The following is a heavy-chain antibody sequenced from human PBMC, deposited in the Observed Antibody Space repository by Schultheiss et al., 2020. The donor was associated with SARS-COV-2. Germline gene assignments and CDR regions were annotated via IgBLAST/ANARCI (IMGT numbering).Heavy chain of an antibody. Sequence: GGSLRLSCAASGFTFSSYGMHWVRQAPGKGLEWVAVIWYDGSNKYYADSVKGRFTISRDNAKNSLYLQMNSLRAEDTAVYYCAREILYSSGWYEPLDYWGQGTLVTVSS. CDR2: IWYDGSNK. J-gene: IGHJ4*02. CDR3: AREILYSSGWYEPLDY. CDR1: GFTFSSYG. D-gene: IGHD6-19*01. V-gene: IGHV3-33*01.